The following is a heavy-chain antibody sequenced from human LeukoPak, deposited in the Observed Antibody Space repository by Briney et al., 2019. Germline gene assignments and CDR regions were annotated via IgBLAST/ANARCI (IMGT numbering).Heavy chain of an antibody. J-gene: IGHJ6*02. V-gene: IGHV3-30-3*01. CDR1: GFTFSSYA. Sequence: GGSLRLSCAASGFTFSSYAMHWVRQAPGKGLEWVAVISYDGSNKYYADSVKGRFTISRDNSKNTLYLQMNSLRAEDTAVYYCARDRGRRVYYGSGSYTSMDVWSQGTTVTVSS. CDR2: ISYDGSNK. D-gene: IGHD3-10*01. CDR3: ARDRGRRVYYGSGSYTSMDV.